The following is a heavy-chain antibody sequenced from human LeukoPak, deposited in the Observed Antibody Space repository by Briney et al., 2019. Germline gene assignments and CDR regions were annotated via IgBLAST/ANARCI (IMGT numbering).Heavy chain of an antibody. J-gene: IGHJ6*03. V-gene: IGHV4-4*07. CDR1: RGSISFFY. D-gene: IGHD6-13*01. CDR3: ASHTSSSWYSYYYYYYMDV. CDR2: IYTSGNT. Sequence: SETLSLTCTVSRGSISFFYWSWIRQPAGKGLEWIGRIYTSGNTNYNPSLKSRVTMSVDTSKNQFSLKLSSVTAADTAVYYCASHTSSSWYSYYYYYYMDVWGKGTTVTISS.